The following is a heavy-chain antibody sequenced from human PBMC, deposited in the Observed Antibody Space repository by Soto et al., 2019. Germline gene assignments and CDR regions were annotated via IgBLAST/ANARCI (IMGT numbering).Heavy chain of an antibody. CDR3: ARDVRQYYDFWSGYTNWFDP. D-gene: IGHD3-3*01. J-gene: IGHJ5*02. V-gene: IGHV1-18*01. Sequence: ASVKVSCKASGYTFTSYGISWVRQAPGQGLEWMGWISAYNGNTNYAQKLQGRVTMTTDTSTSTAYMELRSLRSDDTAVYYCARDVRQYYDFWSGYTNWFDPWGQGTLVTVSS. CDR2: ISAYNGNT. CDR1: GYTFTSYG.